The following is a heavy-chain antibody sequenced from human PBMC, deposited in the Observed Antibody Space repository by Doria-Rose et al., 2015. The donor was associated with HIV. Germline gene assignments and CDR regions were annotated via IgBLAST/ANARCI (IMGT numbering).Heavy chain of an antibody. V-gene: IGHV2-26*01. CDR3: ARINSSRWYHKYYFDF. CDR2: IFSDDER. J-gene: IGHJ4*02. Sequence: QITLKESGPVLVKPTETLTLTCTVSGVSLSSPGMGVSWIRQHTGKALEWLANIFSDDERSYKTSLKSRLTISRGTSIIQVGLTATDMDPVDTATYYCARINSSRWYHKYYFDFWGQGTLVIVSA. CDR1: GVSLSSPGMG. D-gene: IGHD6-13*01.